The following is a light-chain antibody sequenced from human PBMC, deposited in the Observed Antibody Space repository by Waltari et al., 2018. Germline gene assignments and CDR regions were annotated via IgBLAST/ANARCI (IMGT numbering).Light chain of an antibody. J-gene: IGLJ1*01. CDR1: DSGFGSYNL. CDR2: EAT. V-gene: IGLV2-23*01. CDR3: SSYSSSTTLGNV. Sequence: QSALTQAASVSGSPGTSITISSSGTDSGFGSYNLVAWSPQHPGTAPKRIIYEATKRPSGVSSRFSGSKSGNTASLTISGLQAEDEADYFCSSYSSSTTLGNVFGTGTKVTVL.